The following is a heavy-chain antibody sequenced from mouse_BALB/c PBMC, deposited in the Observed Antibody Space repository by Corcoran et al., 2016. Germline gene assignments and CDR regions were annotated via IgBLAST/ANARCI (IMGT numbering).Heavy chain of an antibody. CDR3: ASEVPGRYPFYY. J-gene: IGHJ2*01. V-gene: IGHV1S136*01. D-gene: IGHD2-12*01. CDR1: GYTFTSYV. CDR2: IYPYNDGT. Sequence: EVQLQQSGPELVKPGASVKMSCKASGYTFTSYVMHWVKQKPGQGLEWIGYIYPYNDGTKYNEKFKGKATLTSDKSSSAVYMEFSSLTSEDSAVYDCASEVPGRYPFYYWGQGTTLTVSS.